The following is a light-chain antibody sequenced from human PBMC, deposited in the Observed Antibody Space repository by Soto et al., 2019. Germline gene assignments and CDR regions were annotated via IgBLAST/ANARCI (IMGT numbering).Light chain of an antibody. Sequence: EIVLTQSPGTLSLSPGERATLSCRASQSLSGTYLAWYQQKPGQAPRLLIYGASSRATGIPDRFSGSGSGTDFSLAISVLEAGGFVLFCCLQYVLSWRTFGEGTKV. CDR3: LQYVLSWRT. CDR2: GAS. V-gene: IGKV3-20*01. J-gene: IGKJ4*01. CDR1: QSLSGTY.